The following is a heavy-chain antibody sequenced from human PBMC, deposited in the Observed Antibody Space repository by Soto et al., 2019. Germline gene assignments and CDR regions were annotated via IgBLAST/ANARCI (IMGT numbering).Heavy chain of an antibody. Sequence: PSETLSLTCTVSGGSISSGGYYWSWIRQHPGKGLEWIGYIYYSGSTYYNPSLKSRVTISVDTSKNQFSPKLSSVTAADTAVYYCARDSGVAAAGSPYYYYYGMDVWGQGTTVTVSS. CDR1: GGSISSGGYY. J-gene: IGHJ6*02. V-gene: IGHV4-31*03. CDR3: ARDSGVAAAGSPYYYYYGMDV. CDR2: IYYSGST. D-gene: IGHD6-13*01.